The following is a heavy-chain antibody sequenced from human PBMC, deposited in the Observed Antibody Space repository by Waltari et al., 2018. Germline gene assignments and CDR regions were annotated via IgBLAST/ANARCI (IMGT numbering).Heavy chain of an antibody. D-gene: IGHD2-15*01. CDR3: ARAGWGVVAATTTPLEFQH. V-gene: IGHV1-69*01. Sequence: QVQLVQSGAEVKKPGSSVKVSCKASGGTFSRYAISWVLQAPGQWLEWMGGISPIFGTANYAQKFQGRVTITADESTSTAYMELSSLRSEDTAVYYCARAGWGVVAATTTPLEFQHWGQGTLVTVSS. CDR2: ISPIFGTA. CDR1: GGTFSRYA. J-gene: IGHJ1*01.